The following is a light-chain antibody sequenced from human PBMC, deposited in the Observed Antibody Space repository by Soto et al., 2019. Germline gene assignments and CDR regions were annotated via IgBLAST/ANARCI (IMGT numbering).Light chain of an antibody. Sequence: EIVLTQSPATLSLSPGERATLSCRSSQSVSSYLAWYQQKPGQAHRLLIYDASNRATGIPARLSGSGSGTDFTLTISSLEPEDFAVYYGQQRSNWPTITFGQGTRLEIK. J-gene: IGKJ5*01. V-gene: IGKV3-11*01. CDR1: QSVSSY. CDR2: DAS. CDR3: QQRSNWPTIT.